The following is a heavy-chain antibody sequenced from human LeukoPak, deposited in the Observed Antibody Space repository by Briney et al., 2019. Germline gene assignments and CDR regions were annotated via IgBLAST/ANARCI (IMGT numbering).Heavy chain of an antibody. Sequence: SETLSLTCTVSGGSISSGSYYWSWIRQPPGKGLEWIGYIYYSGSTNYNPSLKSRVTISVDTSKNQFSLKLSSVTAADTAVYYCARGITMIANYWGQGTLVTVSS. J-gene: IGHJ4*02. V-gene: IGHV4-61*01. CDR2: IYYSGST. CDR1: GGSISSGSYY. D-gene: IGHD3-22*01. CDR3: ARGITMIANY.